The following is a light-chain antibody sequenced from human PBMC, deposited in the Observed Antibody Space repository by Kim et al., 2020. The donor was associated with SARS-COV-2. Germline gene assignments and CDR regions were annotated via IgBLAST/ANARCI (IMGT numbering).Light chain of an antibody. CDR1: QSVGSN. Sequence: ETVMTQSPATLSVSPGDRATLSCRASQSVGSNVAWYQQKPGQAPRLLIYGASTRATGIPARFSGSGSGTEFTLTISSLQSEDLAVYFCQQYDDWPPWTFGQGTKVEIK. V-gene: IGKV3-15*01. J-gene: IGKJ1*01. CDR3: QQYDDWPPWT. CDR2: GAS.